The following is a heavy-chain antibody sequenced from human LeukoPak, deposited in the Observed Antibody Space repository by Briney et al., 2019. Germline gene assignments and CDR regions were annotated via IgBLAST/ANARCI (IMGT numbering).Heavy chain of an antibody. J-gene: IGHJ5*02. V-gene: IGHV4-31*03. CDR3: ARDGYGDLRGFDP. D-gene: IGHD4-17*01. CDR2: IYYSGST. CDR1: GGSISSGGYY. Sequence: SQTLSLTCTVSGGSISSGGYYCSWIRQHPGKGLEWIGYIYYSGSTYYNPSLKSRVTISVDTSKNQFSLKLSSVTAADTAVYYCARDGYGDLRGFDPWGQGTLVTVSS.